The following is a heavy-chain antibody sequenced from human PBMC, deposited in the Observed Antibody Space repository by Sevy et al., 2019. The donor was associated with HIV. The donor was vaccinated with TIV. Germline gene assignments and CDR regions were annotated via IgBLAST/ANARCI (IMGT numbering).Heavy chain of an antibody. CDR2: ISWNGGSI. CDR3: AKDVSTGGSHIGYYYGLDV. J-gene: IGHJ6*02. D-gene: IGHD3-16*01. CDR1: GFTFADYG. V-gene: IGHV3-9*01. Sequence: GGSLRLSCAASGFTFADYGMHWVRQVPGKGLEWVSGISWNGGSIGYADSVKGRFIISRDKAKKSLYLQMKSMRLQDRGLYFCAKDVSTGGSHIGYYYGLDVCGQGTRVSVSS.